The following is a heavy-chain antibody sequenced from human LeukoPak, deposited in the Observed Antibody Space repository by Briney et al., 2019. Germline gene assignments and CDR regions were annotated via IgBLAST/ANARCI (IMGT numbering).Heavy chain of an antibody. D-gene: IGHD3-22*01. CDR1: GFTFSSYA. V-gene: IGHV3-30-3*01. Sequence: GGSLRLSCAASGFTFSSYAMHWVRQAPGKGLEWVAVISYDGSNKYYADSVKGRFTIPRDNSKNTLYLRMNSLRAEDTAVYYCAREGNYYDSSGYNTPFFDYWGQGTLVTVSS. J-gene: IGHJ4*02. CDR2: ISYDGSNK. CDR3: AREGNYYDSSGYNTPFFDY.